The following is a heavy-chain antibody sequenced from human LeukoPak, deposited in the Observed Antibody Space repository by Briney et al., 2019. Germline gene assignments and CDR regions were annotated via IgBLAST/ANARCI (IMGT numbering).Heavy chain of an antibody. CDR1: GFTFSSYG. J-gene: IGHJ3*02. V-gene: IGHV3-33*01. CDR2: IWYDGSNK. Sequence: GRSLRLSCAASGFTFSSYGMPWVRQAPGKGLEWVAVIWYDGSNKYYADSVKGRFTISRDNSKNTLYLQMNSLRAEDTAVYYCARDLYCSGGSCYHGDAFDIWGQGTMVTVSS. CDR3: ARDLYCSGGSCYHGDAFDI. D-gene: IGHD2-15*01.